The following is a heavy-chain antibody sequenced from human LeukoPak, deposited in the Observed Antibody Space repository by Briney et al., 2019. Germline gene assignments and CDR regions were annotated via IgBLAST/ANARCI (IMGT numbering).Heavy chain of an antibody. CDR2: IYYSGSP. CDR1: GGSISSYY. V-gene: IGHV4-59*01. D-gene: IGHD1-26*01. Sequence: SETLSLTCTVSGGSISSYYWSWIRQPPGKGLEWIGYIYYSGSPNYYPSLKSRLTISLDASKNQFSLKLSSVTAADTAVYYCTRDRRRDLLHAFDIWGQGTMVTVSS. CDR3: TRDRRRDLLHAFDI. J-gene: IGHJ3*02.